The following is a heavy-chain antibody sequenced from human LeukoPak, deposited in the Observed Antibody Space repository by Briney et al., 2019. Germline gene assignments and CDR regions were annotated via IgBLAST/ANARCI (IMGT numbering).Heavy chain of an antibody. CDR1: GGSISSGDYY. CDR2: IYYSGSI. Sequence: SETLSLTCTVSGGSISSGDYYWSWIRQPPGKGLEWIGYIYYSGSIYYNPSLKSRVTISVDTSKNQFSLKLSSVTAADTAVYYCARDRGGGDYYDSSGYFYDAFDIWGQGTMVTVSS. D-gene: IGHD3-22*01. J-gene: IGHJ3*02. CDR3: ARDRGGGDYYDSSGYFYDAFDI. V-gene: IGHV4-30-4*08.